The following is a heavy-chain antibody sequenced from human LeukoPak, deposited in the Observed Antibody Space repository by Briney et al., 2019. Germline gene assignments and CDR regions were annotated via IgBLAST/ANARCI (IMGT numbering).Heavy chain of an antibody. J-gene: IGHJ4*02. Sequence: GASVTLSFKASGGTFSSYAISWVRQAPGQGLEWMGWISAYNGNTNYAQKLQGRVTMTTDTSTSTAYMELRSLRSDDTAVYYCARDPFSSSYDYWGQGTLVTVSS. V-gene: IGHV1-18*01. CDR2: ISAYNGNT. CDR1: GGTFSSYA. CDR3: ARDPFSSSYDY. D-gene: IGHD6-13*01.